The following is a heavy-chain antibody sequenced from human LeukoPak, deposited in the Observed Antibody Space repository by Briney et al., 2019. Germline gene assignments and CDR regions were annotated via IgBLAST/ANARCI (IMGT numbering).Heavy chain of an antibody. V-gene: IGHV1-69*04. CDR3: ARADYGGNSYLFY. J-gene: IGHJ4*02. D-gene: IGHD4-23*01. CDR1: GYTFTSYG. Sequence: GASVKVSCKASGYTFTSYGISWVRQAPGQGLEWMGRIIPILGIANYAQKFQGRVTITADKSTSTAYMELSSLRSEDTAVYYCARADYGGNSYLFYWGQGTLVTVSS. CDR2: IIPILGIA.